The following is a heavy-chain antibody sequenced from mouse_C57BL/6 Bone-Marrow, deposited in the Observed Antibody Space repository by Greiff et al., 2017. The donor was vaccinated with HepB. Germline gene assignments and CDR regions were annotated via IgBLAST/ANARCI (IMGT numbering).Heavy chain of an antibody. CDR3: ARRDYYGNYGGFAY. Sequence: QVHVKQSGAELVRPGASVKLSCKASGYTFTDYYINWVKQRPGQGLEWIARIYPGSGNTYYNEKFKGKATLTAEKSSSTAYMQLSSLTSEDSAVYFCARRDYYGNYGGFAYWGQGTLVTVSA. CDR2: IYPGSGNT. V-gene: IGHV1-76*01. D-gene: IGHD2-1*01. J-gene: IGHJ3*01. CDR1: GYTFTDYY.